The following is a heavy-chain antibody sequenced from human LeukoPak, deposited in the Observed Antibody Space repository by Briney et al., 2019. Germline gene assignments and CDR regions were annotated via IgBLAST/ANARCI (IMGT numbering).Heavy chain of an antibody. D-gene: IGHD2-2*01. CDR2: ISAYNGNT. Sequence: ASVKVSCKASGYTFTSYGISWVRQAPGQGLEWMGWISAYNGNTNYAQKLQGRVTMTTDTSTSTAYTELRSLRSDDTAVYYCARDRYCSSTSCFSVDYYGMDVWGQGTTVTVSS. CDR3: ARDRYCSSTSCFSVDYYGMDV. CDR1: GYTFTSYG. J-gene: IGHJ6*02. V-gene: IGHV1-18*01.